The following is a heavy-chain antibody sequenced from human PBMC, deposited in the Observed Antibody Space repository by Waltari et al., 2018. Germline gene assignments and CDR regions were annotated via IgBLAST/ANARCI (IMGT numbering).Heavy chain of an antibody. CDR3: ARYCSGGSCRFDY. V-gene: IGHV3-7*01. J-gene: IGHJ4*02. D-gene: IGHD2-15*01. CDR2: RKQDGSGK. Sequence: EVQLVESGGGLVQPGGSLRLSCAASAFTCSRYWMSWVGQVPGKGLEWMANRKQDGSGKYYVDSVKGLFTISRDNSKNSLYLEMNSLRAEDTAVYYCARYCSGGSCRFDYWGQGTLVTVSS. CDR1: AFTCSRYW.